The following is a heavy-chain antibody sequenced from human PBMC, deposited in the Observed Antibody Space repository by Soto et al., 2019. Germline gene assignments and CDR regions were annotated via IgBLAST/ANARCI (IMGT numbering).Heavy chain of an antibody. D-gene: IGHD3-16*02. J-gene: IGHJ6*03. Sequence: QPGGSLRLSCAASGFTFSSYAMHWVRQATGKGLEYVSAISSNGGSTYYANSVKGRFTISRDNSKNTLYLQMGSLRAEDMAVYYCARDRGITFGGVIVQPGYYYYYMDVWGKGTTVTVSS. CDR2: ISSNGGST. CDR1: GFTFSSYA. V-gene: IGHV3-64*01. CDR3: ARDRGITFGGVIVQPGYYYYYMDV.